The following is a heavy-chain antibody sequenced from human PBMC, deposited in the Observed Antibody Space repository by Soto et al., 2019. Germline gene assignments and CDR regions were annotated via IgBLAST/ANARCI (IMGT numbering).Heavy chain of an antibody. D-gene: IGHD4-17*01. CDR3: ARDVDGDYPVDY. CDR1: GFTFSRYW. CDR2: ITTDGRST. Sequence: EVQLVESGGGLVQPGESLRLSCAASGFTFSRYWMHWVRQGPGKGLVWVARITTDGRSTGYADSVKGRFTISRDNAKNTLYLQINSLRAEDTAVYYCARDVDGDYPVDYWGQGTLVTVSS. J-gene: IGHJ4*02. V-gene: IGHV3-74*01.